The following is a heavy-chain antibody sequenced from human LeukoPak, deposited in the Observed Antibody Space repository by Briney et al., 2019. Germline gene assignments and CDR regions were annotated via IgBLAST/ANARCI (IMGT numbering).Heavy chain of an antibody. CDR1: GFTFSSYS. V-gene: IGHV3-48*04. J-gene: IGHJ4*02. Sequence: PGGSLRLSCAASGFTFSSYSMNWVRQAPGKGLEWVSYISSSSSTIYYADSVKGRFTISRDNAKNSLYLQMNSLRAEDTALYYCAKDRYDILTGSTLFDYWGQGTLVTVSS. CDR3: AKDRYDILTGSTLFDY. CDR2: ISSSSSTI. D-gene: IGHD3-9*01.